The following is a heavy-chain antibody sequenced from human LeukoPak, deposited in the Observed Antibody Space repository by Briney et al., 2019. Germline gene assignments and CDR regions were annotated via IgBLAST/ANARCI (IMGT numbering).Heavy chain of an antibody. CDR1: GFTFSSYD. D-gene: IGHD3-10*01. CDR3: ALTMVRGVIIKPDYYFDY. J-gene: IGHJ4*02. CDR2: ISGSGGTT. Sequence: GGSLRLSCAASGFTFSSYDMSWVRQAPGKGPEWVSGISGSGGTTYYADSVKGRFTISRDNSKNTLYLQMNSLRAEDTAVYYCALTMVRGVIIKPDYYFDYWGQGTLVTVSS. V-gene: IGHV3-23*01.